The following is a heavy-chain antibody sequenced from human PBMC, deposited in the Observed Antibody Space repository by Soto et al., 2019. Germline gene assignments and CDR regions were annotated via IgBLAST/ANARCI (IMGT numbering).Heavy chain of an antibody. Sequence: SETLSLTCTVSGCSISSGGYYWSWIRQHPGKGLEWIGYIYYSGSTYYNPSLKSRVTISVDTSKNQFSLKLSSVTAADTAVYYCARELDYDFWSGYYSMDVWGQGTTVTVSS. D-gene: IGHD3-3*01. CDR3: ARELDYDFWSGYYSMDV. CDR2: IYYSGST. CDR1: GCSISSGGYY. V-gene: IGHV4-31*03. J-gene: IGHJ6*02.